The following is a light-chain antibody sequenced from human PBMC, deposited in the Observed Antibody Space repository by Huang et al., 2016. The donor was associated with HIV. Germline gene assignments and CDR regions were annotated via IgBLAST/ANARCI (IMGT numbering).Light chain of an antibody. CDR3: QQYSTFPMYT. V-gene: IGKV1-5*03. CDR2: QAS. Sequence: DIQMTQSPPTLSAFVGDRVNINCRASQSVASWVAWYQQKPGKAPKLLIYQASLFDSGAPSRFSGSGSETEFTLTIADLQPDDSATYYCQQYSTFPMYTFAQGTKLEI. J-gene: IGKJ2*01. CDR1: QSVASW.